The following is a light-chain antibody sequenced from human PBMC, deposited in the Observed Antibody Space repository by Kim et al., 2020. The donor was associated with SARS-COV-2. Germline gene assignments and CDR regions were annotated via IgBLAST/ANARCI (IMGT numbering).Light chain of an antibody. CDR1: SSDVGSYNL. J-gene: IGLJ2*01. CDR2: EVS. CDR3: CSYAGSSTLGV. V-gene: IGLV2-23*02. Sequence: QSALTQPASVSGSPEQSITISCTGTSSDVGSYNLVSWYQQHPDKAPKLMIYEVSKRPSGVSNRFSGSKSGNTASLTISGLQAEDEADYYCCSYAGSSTLGVFGGGTQLTVL.